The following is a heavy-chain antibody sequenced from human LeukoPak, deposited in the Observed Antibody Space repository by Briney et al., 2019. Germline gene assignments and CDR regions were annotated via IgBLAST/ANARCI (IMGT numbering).Heavy chain of an antibody. V-gene: IGHV1-2*02. Sequence: GASVKVSCKASGYTFTGYYMHWVRQALGQGLEWMGWINPNSGGTNYAQKFQGRVTMTRDTSISTAYMELSRLRSDDTAVYYCARDRPRVVTSYYFDYWGQGTLVTVSS. CDR2: INPNSGGT. D-gene: IGHD4-23*01. CDR1: GYTFTGYY. CDR3: ARDRPRVVTSYYFDY. J-gene: IGHJ4*02.